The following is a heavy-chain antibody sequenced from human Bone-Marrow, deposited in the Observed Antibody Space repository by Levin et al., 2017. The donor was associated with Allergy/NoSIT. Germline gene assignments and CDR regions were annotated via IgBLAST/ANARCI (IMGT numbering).Heavy chain of an antibody. D-gene: IGHD3-16*01. V-gene: IGHV3-30*03. CDR2: ISYDGSEK. Sequence: PGGSLRLSCAASGFNFEVYGIHWVRQAPGKGLEWVSIISYDGSEKSFADSVKGRFTISRDNAKNTVSLQMNSLRSEDTALYYRVRKSASTLGCGMDVWGQGTMVTVSS. CDR3: VRKSASTLGCGMDV. J-gene: IGHJ6*02. CDR1: GFNFEVYG.